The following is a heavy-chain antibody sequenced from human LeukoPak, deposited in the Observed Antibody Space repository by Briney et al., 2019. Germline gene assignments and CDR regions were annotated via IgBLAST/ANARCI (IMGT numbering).Heavy chain of an antibody. Sequence: GGSLRLSCAASGFTLSTYNMHWVCQATGKGLEWVSAIGPAGDTYYSGSVKGRFTISRENAKNSLYLQMNSMRAGDTAVYYCARVRISARILDYWGQGALVTVSS. CDR3: ARVRISARILDY. CDR2: IGPAGDT. D-gene: IGHD1-14*01. CDR1: GFTLSTYN. J-gene: IGHJ4*02. V-gene: IGHV3-13*01.